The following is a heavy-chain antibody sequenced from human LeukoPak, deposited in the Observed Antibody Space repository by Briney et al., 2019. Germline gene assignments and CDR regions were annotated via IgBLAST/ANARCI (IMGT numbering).Heavy chain of an antibody. V-gene: IGHV4-38-2*02. CDR3: AREGYCSGTSCYNFNY. Sequence: SETLSLTCTVSGYSINSAYYWGWIRQPPGKGLEWIGSIYHSGSPDYNPSLKSRVTISVDTSKNQFSLKLSSVTAADTAVYYCAREGYCSGTSCYNFNYWGQGTLVTVSS. CDR1: GYSINSAYY. J-gene: IGHJ4*02. D-gene: IGHD2-2*02. CDR2: IYHSGSP.